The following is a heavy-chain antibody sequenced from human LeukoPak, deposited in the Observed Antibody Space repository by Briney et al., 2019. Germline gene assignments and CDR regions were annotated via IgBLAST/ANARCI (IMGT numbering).Heavy chain of an antibody. Sequence: GGSLRLSCAASRFTFSTYAMSWVRQPPGKGLEWVSAISGSDGSTYYADSVKGRFTISRDNSKNTLYLQMNSLRAEDTAVYYCARDRWGDSPGTDYWGQGTLVTVSS. CDR2: ISGSDGST. CDR3: ARDRWGDSPGTDY. CDR1: RFTFSTYA. V-gene: IGHV3-23*01. D-gene: IGHD1-1*01. J-gene: IGHJ4*02.